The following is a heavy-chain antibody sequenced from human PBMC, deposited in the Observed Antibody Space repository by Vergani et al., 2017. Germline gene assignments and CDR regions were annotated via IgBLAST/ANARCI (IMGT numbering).Heavy chain of an antibody. CDR3: ARGYYGRGDN. V-gene: IGHV4-61*02. J-gene: IGHJ4*02. CDR1: GDSITSSTYY. CDR2: IYTTGST. Sequence: QVQLQESGPGLVQPSQTLSLICSVSGDSITSSTYYWSWTRQPAGKGLEYIGRIYTTGSTNYNPSLKSRVTISVDTSKNQFSLNLSSVTAADTAMYYCARGYYGRGDNWGQGTLVTVSS. D-gene: IGHD3-16*01.